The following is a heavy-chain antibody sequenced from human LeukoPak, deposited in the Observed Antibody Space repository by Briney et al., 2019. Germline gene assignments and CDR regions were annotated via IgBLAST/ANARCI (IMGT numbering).Heavy chain of an antibody. CDR3: ARALLSRYSSSWYLRSDWFDP. J-gene: IGHJ5*02. D-gene: IGHD6-13*01. CDR1: GGSISSSSYY. V-gene: IGHV4-39*07. CDR2: IYYSGST. Sequence: PSETLSLTCTVSGGSISSSSYYWGWIRQPPGKGLEWIGSIYYSGSTYYNPSLKSRVTISEDTSKNQFSLKLNSVTAADTAVYYCARALLSRYSSSWYLRSDWFDPWGQGTLVTVSS.